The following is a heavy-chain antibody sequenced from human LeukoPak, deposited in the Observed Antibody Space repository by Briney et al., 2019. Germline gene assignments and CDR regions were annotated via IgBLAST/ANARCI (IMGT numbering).Heavy chain of an antibody. Sequence: GGSLRLSCAASGFTFSSYAMSWVRQAPGKGLELVSGISGSGGGTYYADSVKGRLTISRDNSKNTLYLQMNSLRAEDTAVYYCAKGYNWNPHVWGRGTTVTVSS. J-gene: IGHJ6*02. CDR1: GFTFSSYA. CDR2: ISGSGGGT. V-gene: IGHV3-23*01. D-gene: IGHD1-20*01. CDR3: AKGYNWNPHV.